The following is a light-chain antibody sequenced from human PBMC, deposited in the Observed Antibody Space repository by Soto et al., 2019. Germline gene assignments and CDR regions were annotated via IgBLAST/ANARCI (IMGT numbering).Light chain of an antibody. CDR3: QQYGYSPIT. CDR2: AAS. Sequence: IQLTQSPSSLSASIGDRVTITCRASQGINRYLSWYQQKPGKAPKLLIYAASSLQSGVPSRFSGSGSGTDFTLTIDGLEPEDFVVYYCQQYGYSPITFGQGTRLEI. CDR1: QGINRY. J-gene: IGKJ5*01. V-gene: IGKV1-39*01.